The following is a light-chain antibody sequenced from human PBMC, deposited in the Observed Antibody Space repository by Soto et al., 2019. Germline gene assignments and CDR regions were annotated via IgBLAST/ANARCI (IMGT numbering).Light chain of an antibody. V-gene: IGLV2-8*01. CDR2: EVN. J-gene: IGLJ1*01. CDR3: SSYEGSNNYV. CDR1: SSDVGGYKY. Sequence: QSVLAQPPSASGSPGQSVTISCTGTSSDVGGYKYVSWYQQYPGKAPKLMIYEVNKRPSGVPDRFSGSKSGNTASLTVSGLQTEDEADYYCSSYEGSNNYVFGTGTKVTVL.